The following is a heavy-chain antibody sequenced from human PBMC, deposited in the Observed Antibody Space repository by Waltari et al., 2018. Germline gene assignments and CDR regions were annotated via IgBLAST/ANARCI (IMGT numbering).Heavy chain of an antibody. Sequence: EVQLVESGGGLVQPGGALRLACAASGCTFSSYWMSWVRQAPGKGLEWVANIKQEGSEKYYVDSVKGRFTISRDNAKNSLYLQMNSLRAEDTAVYYCASVPDLWGQGTLVTVSS. CDR1: GCTFSSYW. CDR2: IKQEGSEK. V-gene: IGHV3-7*01. J-gene: IGHJ4*02. CDR3: ASVPDL.